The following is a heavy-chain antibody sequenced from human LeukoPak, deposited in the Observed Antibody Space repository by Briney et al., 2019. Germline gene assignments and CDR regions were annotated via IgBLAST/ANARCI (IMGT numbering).Heavy chain of an antibody. D-gene: IGHD2-15*01. CDR3: AKTQLRYCSGGSCYSGFSY. Sequence: GGSLRLSCAASGFTFSDYYMNWVRQAPGKGLEWVSAISGSGGSTYYADSVKGRFTISRDNSKNTLYLQMNSLRAEDTAVYYCAKTQLRYCSGGSCYSGFSYWGQGTLVTVSS. CDR2: ISGSGGST. CDR1: GFTFSDYY. V-gene: IGHV3-23*01. J-gene: IGHJ4*02.